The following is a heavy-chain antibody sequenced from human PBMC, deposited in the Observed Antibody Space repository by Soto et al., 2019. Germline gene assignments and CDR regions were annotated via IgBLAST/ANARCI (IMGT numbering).Heavy chain of an antibody. V-gene: IGHV5-51*01. D-gene: IGHD1-1*01. J-gene: IGHJ6*02. CDR1: GYSFNTYW. CDR3: ARGGSSYTYYYYPMDV. CDR2: IYPGDSDT. Sequence: XDSLKVSCTCSGYSFNTYWIAWVLQTPGKGLEWMGIIYPGDSDTRYSPSFQGRVTISADKSISTAYLQWSSLRASDTAMYYCARGGSSYTYYYYPMDVCGQGTTVTVSS.